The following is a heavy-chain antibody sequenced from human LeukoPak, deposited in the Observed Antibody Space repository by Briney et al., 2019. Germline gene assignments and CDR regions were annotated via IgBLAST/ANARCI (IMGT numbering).Heavy chain of an antibody. J-gene: IGHJ4*02. CDR2: ISAYNGNT. V-gene: IGHV1-18*01. D-gene: IGHD3-9*01. Sequence: GASVKVSCKASGYTFTSYGISWVRQAPGQGLEWMGWISAYNGNTNYAQKLQGRVTMTTDTSTSTAYMELRSLRSDDTAVYYCARTNYDILTGYFSHFDYWGQGTLVTVSS. CDR3: ARTNYDILTGYFSHFDY. CDR1: GYTFTSYG.